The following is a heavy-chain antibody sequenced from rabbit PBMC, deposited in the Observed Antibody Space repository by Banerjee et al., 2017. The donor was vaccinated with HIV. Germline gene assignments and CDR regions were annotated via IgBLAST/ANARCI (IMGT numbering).Heavy chain of an antibody. CDR3: ARDAKRDGYYFNL. Sequence: QSLEESGGDLVKPGASLTLTCKASGIDFSSSYYMCWVRQAPGKGLEWIACIYIGSSGSTYNARWAKGRFHTPRSTNLNTVTLQLNSLTVADTATYFCARDAKRDGYYFNLWGPGTLVTVS. CDR1: GIDFSSSYY. CDR2: IYIGSSGST. D-gene: IGHD1-1*01. V-gene: IGHV1S40*01. J-gene: IGHJ4*01.